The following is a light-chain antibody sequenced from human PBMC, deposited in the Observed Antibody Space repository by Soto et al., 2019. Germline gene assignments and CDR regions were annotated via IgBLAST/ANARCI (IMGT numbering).Light chain of an antibody. CDR3: QHYDNLPRYT. J-gene: IGKJ2*01. Sequence: DIQMTQSPSSLSTSVGERVTITCQASQDISNSLNWYQQKPGKAPNLLIYEASKLQTGVPSRFSGGGSWTHFTFPIGNLQHEDIATYYCQHYDNLPRYTFGLGTKLEIK. V-gene: IGKV1-33*01. CDR2: EAS. CDR1: QDISNS.